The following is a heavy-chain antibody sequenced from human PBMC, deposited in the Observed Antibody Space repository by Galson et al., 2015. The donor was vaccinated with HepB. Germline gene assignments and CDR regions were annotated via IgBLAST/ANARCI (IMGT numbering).Heavy chain of an antibody. D-gene: IGHD3-3*01. CDR1: GFTVSSNY. CDR3: ARDRIKTIFGAYYYHYIDV. V-gene: IGHV3-53*01. CDR2: IYSGGDA. Sequence: SLRLSCAASGFTVSSNYMSWVRQASGKGLEWVSIIYSGGDAYYAASVKGRFTMSRDISKNTLYLQMNSLRAEDTAVYYCARDRIKTIFGAYYYHYIDVWGKGTTVTVSS. J-gene: IGHJ6*03.